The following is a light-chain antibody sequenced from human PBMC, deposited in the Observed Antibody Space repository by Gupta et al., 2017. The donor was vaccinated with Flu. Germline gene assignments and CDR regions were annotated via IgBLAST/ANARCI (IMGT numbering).Light chain of an antibody. CDR1: SSTIGAGYD. Sequence: QSVLTQPPSVSGAPGPWVTISLTGCSSTIGAGYDVHWYQQLPGSAPKLLIYGNSNRPSGVPDRFSGSKSGTSASLAITGLQAEDEADYYCQSYDSSLSVWVFGGGTKLTVL. CDR2: GNS. CDR3: QSYDSSLSVWV. J-gene: IGLJ3*02. V-gene: IGLV1-40*01.